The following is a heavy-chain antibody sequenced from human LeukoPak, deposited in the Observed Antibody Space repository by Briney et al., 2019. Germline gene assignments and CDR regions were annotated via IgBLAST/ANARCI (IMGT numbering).Heavy chain of an antibody. J-gene: IGHJ4*02. Sequence: SETLSLTCTVSGGSISSSSYYWGWIRQPPGKGLEWIGDIYYSGSTYYNPSLESRVTISMDTSKNQFSLRLSSVTAADTAVYYCASPYCTSAVCSSNTGLFDSWGQGTLVTVSS. CDR3: ASPYCTSAVCSSNTGLFDS. CDR2: IYYSGST. V-gene: IGHV4-39*01. D-gene: IGHD2-8*01. CDR1: GGSISSSSYY.